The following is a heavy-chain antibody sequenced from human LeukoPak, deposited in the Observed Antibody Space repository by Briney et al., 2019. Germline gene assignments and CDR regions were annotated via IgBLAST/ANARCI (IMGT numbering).Heavy chain of an antibody. CDR1: GYTFTSYG. D-gene: IGHD2-2*01. Sequence: ASVKASFKASGYTFTSYGIRWVRQAPGQGLEWMGLISAYNYNTNYPQKLQGRVNMTTDTSTSTAYMELRSLRSDDTAVYYCARDYIVVVPAAGFVPWGQGTLVTVSS. CDR2: ISAYNYNT. J-gene: IGHJ5*02. CDR3: ARDYIVVVPAAGFVP. V-gene: IGHV1-18*04.